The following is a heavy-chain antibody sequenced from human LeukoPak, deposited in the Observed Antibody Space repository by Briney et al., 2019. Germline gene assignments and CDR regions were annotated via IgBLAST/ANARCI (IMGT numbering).Heavy chain of an antibody. CDR1: GYTFTGYY. Sequence: ASVKVSCKASGYTFTGYYLHWVRQAPGQGLEWMGWINPKSGGTNYAQKFQRRVTMTRDTSISTAYMELTRLRSDDTAVYYCAREDIVVVPAAYDIWGQGTMVTVSS. V-gene: IGHV1-2*02. CDR2: INPKSGGT. D-gene: IGHD2-2*01. J-gene: IGHJ3*02. CDR3: AREDIVVVPAAYDI.